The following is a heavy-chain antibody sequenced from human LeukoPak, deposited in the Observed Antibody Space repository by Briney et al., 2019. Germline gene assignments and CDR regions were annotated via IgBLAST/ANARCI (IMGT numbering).Heavy chain of an antibody. CDR3: WVVITHDAFDI. CDR1: GYTFTGYY. CDR2: INPNSGGT. J-gene: IGHJ3*02. V-gene: IGHV1-2*02. Sequence: ASVKVSCKASGYTFTGYYMHWVRQAPGQGLEWMGWINPNSGGTNYAQKFQGRVTMTRDTSISTAYMELSRLRSDDTAVYYRWVVITHDAFDIWGQGTMVTVSS. D-gene: IGHD3-10*01.